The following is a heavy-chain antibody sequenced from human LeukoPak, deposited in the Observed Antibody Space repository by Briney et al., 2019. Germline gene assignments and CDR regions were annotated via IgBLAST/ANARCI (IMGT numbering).Heavy chain of an antibody. CDR2: IYGDGSFT. J-gene: IGHJ4*02. D-gene: IGHD2-15*01. CDR1: GFTFSNFW. V-gene: IGHV3-74*01. CDR3: ARSVVVVAASVDY. Sequence: GGSLRLSCAASGFTFSNFWMHWVRQAPGKGLVWVALIYGDGSFTRYADSVKGRFTISRDNSKNTLYLQMNSLRAEDTAVYYCARSVVVVAASVDYWGQGTLVTVSS.